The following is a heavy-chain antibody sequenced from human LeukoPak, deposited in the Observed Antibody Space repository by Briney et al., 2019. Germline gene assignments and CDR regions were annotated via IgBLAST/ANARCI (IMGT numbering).Heavy chain of an antibody. Sequence: ASVKVSCKASADTFTDFYMHWVRQAPGQGLEWMGIFNPAGGRTSFAQKFQGRVTITRDTSTNTLYMELSSLRSEDTAVYYCARDQAAITTPLAWSFALWGRGTLVTVSS. CDR1: ADTFTDFY. CDR3: ARDQAAITTPLAWSFAL. D-gene: IGHD1-14*01. V-gene: IGHV1-46*01. J-gene: IGHJ2*01. CDR2: FNPAGGRT.